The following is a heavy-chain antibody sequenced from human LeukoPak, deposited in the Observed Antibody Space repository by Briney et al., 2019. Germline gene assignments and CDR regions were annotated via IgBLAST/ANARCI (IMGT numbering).Heavy chain of an antibody. V-gene: IGHV1-3*01. Sequence: ASVKVSCKASGYTFTSYDINWVRQAPGQRLEWMGWINAGNGNTKYSQKFQGRVTITRDTSASTAYMELSSLRSEDTAVYYCARDNYYDSSDYYGPFCAFDIWGQGTMVTVSS. D-gene: IGHD3-22*01. CDR3: ARDNYYDSSDYYGPFCAFDI. CDR1: GYTFTSYD. J-gene: IGHJ3*02. CDR2: INAGNGNT.